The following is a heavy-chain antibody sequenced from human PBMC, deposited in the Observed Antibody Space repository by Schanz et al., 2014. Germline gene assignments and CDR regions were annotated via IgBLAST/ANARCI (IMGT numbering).Heavy chain of an antibody. Sequence: EVQLLESGGGLIQPGGSLRLSCAASGFIFGSSVMAWVRQAPGKGLEWVSVIGVDGTTTYYADSVKGRFTISRDNSKNTVHLQMNSLRAEDTAVYYCAASSGWHPSTDYWGQGTLLTVSS. V-gene: IGHV3-23*01. CDR3: AASSGWHPSTDY. CDR1: GFIFGSSV. CDR2: IGVDGTTT. J-gene: IGHJ4*02. D-gene: IGHD6-19*01.